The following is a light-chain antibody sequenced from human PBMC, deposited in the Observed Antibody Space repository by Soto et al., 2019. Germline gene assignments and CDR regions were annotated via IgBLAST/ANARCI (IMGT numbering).Light chain of an antibody. CDR1: QSIRTW. V-gene: IGKV1-5*01. J-gene: IGKJ1*01. CDR2: DVS. Sequence: DIQMTQSPSTLSASVGDRVTITCRASQSIRTWLAWYQLKPKKAPKLLIYDVSNLETGVPSRFSGSGSETEFTLTISSLQPDDFATYYCQQYSNYWTFGQGTKVDIK. CDR3: QQYSNYWT.